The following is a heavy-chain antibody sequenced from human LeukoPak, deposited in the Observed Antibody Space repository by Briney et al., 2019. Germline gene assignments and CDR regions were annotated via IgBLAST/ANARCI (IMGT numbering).Heavy chain of an antibody. D-gene: IGHD4-17*01. CDR1: GFTFSSYS. CDR3: ARDPDGDFYYYYGMDV. J-gene: IGHJ6*02. Sequence: GGSLRLSCEASGFTFSSYSMNWVRQAPGKGLEWVSYISSSSSTIYYADSVKGRFTISRDNAKNSLYLQMNSLRDEDTAAYYCARDPDGDFYYYYGMDVWGQGTTVTVSS. V-gene: IGHV3-48*02. CDR2: ISSSSSTI.